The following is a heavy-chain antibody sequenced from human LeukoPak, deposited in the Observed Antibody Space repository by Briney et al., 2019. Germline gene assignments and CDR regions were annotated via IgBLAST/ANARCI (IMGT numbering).Heavy chain of an antibody. J-gene: IGHJ4*02. CDR1: GGTFSSYA. D-gene: IGHD6-19*01. CDR3: ASSSGGWYIFDY. Sequence: GASVKVSCKSSGGTFSSYAISWVRQAPGQGLEWMGGIIPIFGTANYAQKFQGRVTITADKSTSTAYMELSSLRSEDTAVYYCASSSGGWYIFDYWGQGTLVTVSS. V-gene: IGHV1-69*06. CDR2: IIPIFGTA.